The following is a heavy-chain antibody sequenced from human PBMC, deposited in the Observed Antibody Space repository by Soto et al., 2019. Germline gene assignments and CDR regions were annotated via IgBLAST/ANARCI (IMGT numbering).Heavy chain of an antibody. CDR3: ARGEVVPAAIGAFDI. D-gene: IGHD2-2*01. Sequence: PGESLKISCKGSGYSFTSYWIGWVRQMPGKGLEWMGIIYPGDSDTRYSPSFQGQVTISADKSISTAYLQWSSLKASDTAMYYCARGEVVPAAIGAFDIWGQGTMVTVPS. CDR1: GYSFTSYW. V-gene: IGHV5-51*01. J-gene: IGHJ3*02. CDR2: IYPGDSDT.